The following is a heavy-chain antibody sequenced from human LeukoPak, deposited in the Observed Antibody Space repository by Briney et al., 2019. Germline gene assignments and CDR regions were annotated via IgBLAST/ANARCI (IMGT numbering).Heavy chain of an antibody. J-gene: IGHJ4*02. D-gene: IGHD4-17*01. CDR2: INNRGTT. CDR1: GGSITSDY. CDR3: ARYSDGDSDIFRDI. Sequence: PSETLSLTCTVSGGSITSDYWSWIRQPPGKGLEWIGLINNRGTTSYNPSLKSRVTISRDTSKNQFALKLTSVSAADTAVYYCARYSDGDSDIFRDIWGQGTRVTVSS. V-gene: IGHV4-4*07.